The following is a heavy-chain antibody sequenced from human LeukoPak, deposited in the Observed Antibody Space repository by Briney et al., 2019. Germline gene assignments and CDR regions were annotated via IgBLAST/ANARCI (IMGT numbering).Heavy chain of an antibody. J-gene: IGHJ5*02. Sequence: GGSLRLSCAASGFNYSSYTMNWVRQAPGKGLEWVSYISSSSSTIYYADSVKGRFTISRDNAKNSLYLQMNSLRAEDTAVYYCARDCLQLYYNWFDPWGQGTLVTVSS. D-gene: IGHD5-18*01. CDR3: ARDCLQLYYNWFDP. CDR2: ISSSSSTI. CDR1: GFNYSSYT. V-gene: IGHV3-48*01.